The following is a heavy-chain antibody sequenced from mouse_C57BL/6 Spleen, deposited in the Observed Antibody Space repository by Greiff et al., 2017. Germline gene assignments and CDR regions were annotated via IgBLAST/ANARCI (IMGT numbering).Heavy chain of an antibody. J-gene: IGHJ4*01. CDR1: GYTFTDYN. CDR3: ARDSYCGSSYYAMDY. CDR2: INPNNGGT. Sequence: VQLQQSGPELVKPGASVKIPCKASGYTFTDYNMDWVKQSHGKSLEWIGDINPNNGGTIYNQKFKGKATLTVDKSSSTAYMELRSLTSEDTAVYYCARDSYCGSSYYAMDYWGKGTSVTVSS. D-gene: IGHD1-1*01. V-gene: IGHV1-18*01.